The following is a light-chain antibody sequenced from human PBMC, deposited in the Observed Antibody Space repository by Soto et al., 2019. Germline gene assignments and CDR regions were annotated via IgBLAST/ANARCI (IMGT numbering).Light chain of an antibody. CDR2: DAS. CDR1: QSISSY. Sequence: EIVLTQSPATLSLSPGERATLSCRASQSISSYLAWYQQKPGQAPRLLIYDASNRATGIPARFSGSGSGTDFTLTISSLEPEDFAVYYCQHRANWPLTFGGGTTVEIK. V-gene: IGKV3-11*01. J-gene: IGKJ4*01. CDR3: QHRANWPLT.